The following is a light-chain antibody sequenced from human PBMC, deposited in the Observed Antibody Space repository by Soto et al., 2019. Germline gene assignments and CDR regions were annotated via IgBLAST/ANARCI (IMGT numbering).Light chain of an antibody. Sequence: QAVVTQEPSLTVSPGGTVTLTCGSSTGAVTNGHYPYWFQQKPGQAPRTLIYDTTNRHSWTPARFSGSLLGGKAALTLSGAQLEDEAEYYCLLSYNGPYVFGTGTKVTLL. CDR1: TGAVTNGHY. CDR2: DTT. CDR3: LLSYNGPYV. J-gene: IGLJ1*01. V-gene: IGLV7-46*01.